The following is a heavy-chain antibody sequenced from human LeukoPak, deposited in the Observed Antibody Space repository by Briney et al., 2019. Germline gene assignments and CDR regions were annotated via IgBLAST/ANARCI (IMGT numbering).Heavy chain of an antibody. V-gene: IGHV3-9*01. CDR1: GFTFDDYA. J-gene: IGHJ4*02. CDR2: ISWNSRSI. CDR3: AKDIGGNYYDSSGYSQGGLDY. Sequence: GRSLRLSCAASGFTFDDYALHWARQAPGKGLEWVSGISWNSRSIGYADSVKGRFTISRDNAKNSLYLQMNSLRAEDTALYYCAKDIGGNYYDSSGYSQGGLDYWGQGTLVTVSS. D-gene: IGHD3-22*01.